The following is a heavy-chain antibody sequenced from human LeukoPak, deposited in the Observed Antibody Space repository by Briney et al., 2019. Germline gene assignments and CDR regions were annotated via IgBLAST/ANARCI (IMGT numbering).Heavy chain of an antibody. J-gene: IGHJ4*02. V-gene: IGHV1-69*05. D-gene: IGHD4-17*01. Sequence: SVKVSCKASGGTFSSYAISWVRQARGQGLEWMGGIIPIFGTANYAQKFQGRVTMTRDMSTSTVYMELSSLRSEDTAVYYCARVDDYGDYGVEPSGYWGQGTLVTVSS. CDR3: ARVDDYGDYGVEPSGY. CDR1: GGTFSSYA. CDR2: IIPIFGTA.